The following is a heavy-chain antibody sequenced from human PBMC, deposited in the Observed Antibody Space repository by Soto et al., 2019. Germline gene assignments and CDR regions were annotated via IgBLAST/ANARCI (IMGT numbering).Heavy chain of an antibody. Sequence: EASVKVSCKASGYTFTSYDINWVRQATGQGLEWMGWMNPNSGNTGYAQKLQGRVTMTRDTSTSTAYMELRSLRSDDTAVYYCARDTLYYATVTDYWGQGTLVTVSS. CDR2: MNPNSGNT. J-gene: IGHJ4*02. CDR3: ARDTLYYATVTDY. D-gene: IGHD4-17*01. V-gene: IGHV1-8*01. CDR1: GYTFTSYD.